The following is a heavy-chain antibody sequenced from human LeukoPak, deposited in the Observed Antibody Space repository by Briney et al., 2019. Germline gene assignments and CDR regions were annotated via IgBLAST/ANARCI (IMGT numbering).Heavy chain of an antibody. J-gene: IGHJ4*02. D-gene: IGHD3-10*01. CDR2: LRGNDDT. CDR1: GFSLTSYA. V-gene: IGHV3-23*01. CDR3: AKASWVSAADAVL. Sequence: PGGSLRLSCVASGFSLTSYAMSWVRQAPARGLEWVSSLRGNDDTFYADSVTGRCTLSRDHSRNTVYLQLNSLTVDDTAVYYCAKASWVSAADAVLWGQGTLVTVSS.